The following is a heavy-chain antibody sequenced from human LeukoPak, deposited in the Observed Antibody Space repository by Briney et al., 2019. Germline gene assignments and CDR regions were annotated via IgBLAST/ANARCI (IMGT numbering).Heavy chain of an antibody. CDR1: GYSFTSYW. V-gene: IGHV5-51*01. CDR3: ARHDNYYDSSGCPDY. CDR2: IYPGDSDT. Sequence: KDGESLKISCKGSGYSFTSYWIGWVRQLPGKGLEWMGIIYPGDSDTRYSPSFQGQVTISADKSISTAYLQWSSLKASDTAMYYCARHDNYYDSSGCPDYWGQGTLVTVSS. J-gene: IGHJ4*02. D-gene: IGHD3-22*01.